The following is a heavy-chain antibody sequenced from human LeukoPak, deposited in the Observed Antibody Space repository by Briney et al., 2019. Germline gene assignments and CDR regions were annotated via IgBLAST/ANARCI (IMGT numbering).Heavy chain of an antibody. CDR1: GFTFGDYA. Sequence: GGSLRLSCTASGFTFGDYAMSWFSQAPGKWMEWVAVIWYDGSNKYYADSVKGRFTISRDNSKNTLYLQMNSLRAEDTAVYYCARDANWGFDAFDIWGQGTMVTVSS. CDR2: IWYDGSNK. J-gene: IGHJ3*02. D-gene: IGHD7-27*01. V-gene: IGHV3-33*01. CDR3: ARDANWGFDAFDI.